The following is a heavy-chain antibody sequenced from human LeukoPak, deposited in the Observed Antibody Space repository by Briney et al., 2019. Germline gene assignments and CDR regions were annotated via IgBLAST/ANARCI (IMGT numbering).Heavy chain of an antibody. CDR3: ARGGGDFWSAYYSGYYFDY. V-gene: IGHV3-7*01. Sequence: GGSLRLSCAASGFTFTNYWMSWVRQASGKGLEWVANIKQDGSEKYHVDSVKGRFTISRDNAKSSLYLQMNSLRAEDTAVYYCARGGGDFWSAYYSGYYFDYWGQGTLVTVSS. CDR2: IKQDGSEK. CDR1: GFTFTNYW. D-gene: IGHD3-3*01. J-gene: IGHJ4*02.